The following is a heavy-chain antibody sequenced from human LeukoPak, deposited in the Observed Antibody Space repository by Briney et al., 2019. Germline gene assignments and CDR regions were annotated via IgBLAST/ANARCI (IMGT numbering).Heavy chain of an antibody. Sequence: PSETLSLTCAVSGYSISSGYYWGWIRQPPGKGLEWIGSIYHSGSTYYNPSLKSRVTISVDTSKNQFSLKLSSVTAADTAVYHCARHEVEDAFDIWGRGTMVTVSS. J-gene: IGHJ3*02. D-gene: IGHD2-15*01. CDR3: ARHEVEDAFDI. CDR1: GYSISSGYY. CDR2: IYHSGST. V-gene: IGHV4-38-2*01.